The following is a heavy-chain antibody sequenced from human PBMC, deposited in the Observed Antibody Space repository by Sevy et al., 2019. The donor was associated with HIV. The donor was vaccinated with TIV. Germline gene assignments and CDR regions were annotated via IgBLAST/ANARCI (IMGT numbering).Heavy chain of an antibody. D-gene: IGHD7-27*01. CDR3: ARVSTLGISGAPYYFDY. CDR1: GGTFSSYA. V-gene: IGHV1-69*13. J-gene: IGHJ4*02. Sequence: ASVKVSCKASGGTFSSYAISWVRQAPGQGLEWMGGIIPIFGTANYAQKFQGRVTITADESTSTAYMELSSLRSEDTAVYYCARVSTLGISGAPYYFDYWGQGTLVTVSS. CDR2: IIPIFGTA.